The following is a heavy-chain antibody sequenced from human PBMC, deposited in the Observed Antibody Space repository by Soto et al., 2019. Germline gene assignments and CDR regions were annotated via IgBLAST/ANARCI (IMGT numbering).Heavy chain of an antibody. CDR3: ARERAGTTSMDV. CDR1: GYTFTSYD. Sequence: QVQLVQSGAEVKKPGASVKVSCKASGYTFTSYDINWVRQATGQGLEWMGWMNPNSGNTGYAQKFQGRATMTRNTSLSTAYMELSSLSSEDTAVYYCARERAGTTSMDVWGQGTTVTVSS. D-gene: IGHD1-1*01. J-gene: IGHJ6*02. V-gene: IGHV1-8*01. CDR2: MNPNSGNT.